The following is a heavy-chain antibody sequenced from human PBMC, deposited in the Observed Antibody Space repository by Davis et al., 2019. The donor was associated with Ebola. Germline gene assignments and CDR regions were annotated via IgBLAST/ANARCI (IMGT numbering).Heavy chain of an antibody. CDR2: ISAYNGNT. CDR3: ARVSITMIVVVITTIDY. J-gene: IGHJ4*02. D-gene: IGHD3-22*01. CDR1: GYTFTSYG. V-gene: IGHV1-18*04. Sequence: AASVKVSCKASGYTFTSYGISWVRQAPGQGPEWMGWISAYNGNTNYAQKLQGRVTMTTDTSTSTAYMELRSLRSDDTAVYYCARVSITMIVVVITTIDYWGQGTLVTVSS.